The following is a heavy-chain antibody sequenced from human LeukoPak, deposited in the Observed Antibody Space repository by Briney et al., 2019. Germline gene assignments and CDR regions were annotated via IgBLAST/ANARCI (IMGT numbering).Heavy chain of an antibody. J-gene: IGHJ4*02. D-gene: IGHD6-19*01. Sequence: SETLSLTCTVSGGSVSSGNYHWSWIRQPPGKGLEWIGYIYDSETTKYNPSLKSRVTISVDTSKNQFSLKLSSVTAADTAVYYCAREVVGVAVAGRLFDYWGQGTLVTVSS. V-gene: IGHV4-61*01. CDR1: GGSVSSGNYH. CDR2: IYDSETT. CDR3: AREVVGVAVAGRLFDY.